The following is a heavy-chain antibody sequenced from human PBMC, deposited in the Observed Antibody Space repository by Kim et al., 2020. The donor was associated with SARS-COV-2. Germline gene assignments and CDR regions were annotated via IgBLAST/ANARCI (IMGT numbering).Heavy chain of an antibody. J-gene: IGHJ4*02. CDR2: ISAYSGNT. V-gene: IGHV1-18*01. D-gene: IGHD3-3*01. CDR1: GYTFTNYG. CDR3: ARGAKDFWNGYYRY. Sequence: ASVKVSCKASGYTFTNYGINWVRQAPGQGLEWMGWISAYSGNTNYAQKLQDRVTMTTDTSTSTAYVELRSLRSDDTAVYYCARGAKDFWNGYYRYWGQGTLVTVSS.